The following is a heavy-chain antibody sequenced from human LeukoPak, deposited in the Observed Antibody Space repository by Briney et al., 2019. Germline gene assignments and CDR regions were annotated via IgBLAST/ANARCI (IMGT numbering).Heavy chain of an antibody. Sequence: GRSLRLSCAASGFTFSSYAMHWVRQAPGKGLEWVAVISYDGSNKYYADSVKGRFTISRDNSKNTLYLQMNSLRAEDTAVYYCARGGEQWLYYFDNWGQGTLVTVSS. J-gene: IGHJ4*02. CDR1: GFTFSSYA. V-gene: IGHV3-30*04. CDR2: ISYDGSNK. CDR3: ARGGEQWLYYFDN. D-gene: IGHD6-19*01.